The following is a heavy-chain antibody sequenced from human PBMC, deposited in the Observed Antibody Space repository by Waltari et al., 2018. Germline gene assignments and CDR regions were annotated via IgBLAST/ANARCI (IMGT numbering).Heavy chain of an antibody. D-gene: IGHD6-6*01. V-gene: IGHV4-39*07. CDR2: IYYSGGT. CDR3: ARDPTFIAARAH. J-gene: IGHJ4*02. CDR1: GGSISSSSYY. Sequence: QLQLQESGPGLVKPSETLSLTCTVSGGSISSSSYYWGWIRQPPGKGLEWIGSIYYSGGTYYNPSLKSRVTISVDTSKNQFSLKLSSVTAADTAVYYCARDPTFIAARAHWGQGTLVTVSS.